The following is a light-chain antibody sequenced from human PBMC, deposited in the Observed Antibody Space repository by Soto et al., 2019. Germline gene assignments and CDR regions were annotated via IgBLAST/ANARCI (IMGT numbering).Light chain of an antibody. V-gene: IGKV3-15*01. Sequence: EIVMTQSPATLSVSPGERATLSCRASQTVSTNLAWYQQKPGQAPRLIIYATSARATGIPARFSGSGSGTEFTLTISSLQPDDFAVYYCQQYGSSPPLTFGGGTKVDIK. CDR3: QQYGSSPPLT. J-gene: IGKJ4*01. CDR1: QTVSTN. CDR2: ATS.